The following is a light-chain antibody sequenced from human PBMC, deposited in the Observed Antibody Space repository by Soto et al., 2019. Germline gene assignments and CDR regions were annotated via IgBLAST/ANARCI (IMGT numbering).Light chain of an antibody. CDR2: GAS. CDR1: QSVSSSY. J-gene: IGKJ1*01. V-gene: IGKV3-20*01. Sequence: EIVLTQSPGTLSLSPGERATLSCRASQSVSSSYLAWYQQKPGQAPRLLIYGASSRATGIPDRFSGSGSGIDFTLPTSRLEPEDFSVYYCQQYGSSPVTFGQGTKVEIK. CDR3: QQYGSSPVT.